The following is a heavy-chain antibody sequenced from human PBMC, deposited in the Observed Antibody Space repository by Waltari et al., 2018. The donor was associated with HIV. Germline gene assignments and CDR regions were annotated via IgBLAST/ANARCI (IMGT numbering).Heavy chain of an antibody. V-gene: IGHV3-48*04. J-gene: IGHJ4*02. CDR2: ITSIGYTI. Sequence: EVQLVESGGGLVQPGGSLRLSCAASGFTFSSYSMNWVRQAPGKGLEWVSYITSIGYTIYYADSVEGLFTVSRDNTKNSLFLQMSSLRAEDTAVYYCARTTHGVDYWGQGTLVTVSS. CDR1: GFTFSSYS. CDR3: ARTTHGVDY. D-gene: IGHD1-1*01.